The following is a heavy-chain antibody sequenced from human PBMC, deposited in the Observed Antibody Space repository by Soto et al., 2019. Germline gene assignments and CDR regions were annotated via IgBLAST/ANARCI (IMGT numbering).Heavy chain of an antibody. Sequence: QVQLVQSGAEVKKPGASVKVSCKTSGYTFTTYGVSWVRQAPGQGLEWMGWISGHNGNANYAQTLQGRVTMTTDTSWATAYLALSSVRAGDVAVYYGARYVPYRTGYYYDDRWGQGTVAIVPS. D-gene: IGHD3-9*01. CDR3: ARYVPYRTGYYYDDR. J-gene: IGHJ4*02. CDR2: ISGHNGNA. CDR1: GYTFTTYG. V-gene: IGHV1-18*03.